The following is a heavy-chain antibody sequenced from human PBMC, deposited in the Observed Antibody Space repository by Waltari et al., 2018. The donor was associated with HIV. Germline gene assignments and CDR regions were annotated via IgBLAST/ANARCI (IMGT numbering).Heavy chain of an antibody. Sequence: QVQLVQSGAEVKKPGASVKVSCKVSGYTLTELSLPWVRQAPGKGLEWMGGFDPEDGETIYAQKFQGRVTMTEDTSTDTAYMELSSLRSEDTAVYYCATSLPGTGIESAFDIWGQGTMVTVSS. CDR2: FDPEDGET. D-gene: IGHD2-8*02. CDR1: GYTLTELS. V-gene: IGHV1-24*01. CDR3: ATSLPGTGIESAFDI. J-gene: IGHJ3*02.